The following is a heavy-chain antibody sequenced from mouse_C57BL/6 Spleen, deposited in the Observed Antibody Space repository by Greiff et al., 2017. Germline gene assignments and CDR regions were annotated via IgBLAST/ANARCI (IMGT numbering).Heavy chain of an antibody. CDR3: ARGTAQSTDFDY. CDR2: IDPSDSET. J-gene: IGHJ2*01. Sequence: QVQLQQPGAELVRPGSSVKLSCKASGYTFTSYWMHWVKQRPIQGLEWIGNIDPSDSETHYNQKFKDKATLTVDKSSSTAYMQLSSLTSEDSAVYYCARGTAQSTDFDYWGQGTTLTVSS. V-gene: IGHV1-52*01. CDR1: GYTFTSYW. D-gene: IGHD3-2*02.